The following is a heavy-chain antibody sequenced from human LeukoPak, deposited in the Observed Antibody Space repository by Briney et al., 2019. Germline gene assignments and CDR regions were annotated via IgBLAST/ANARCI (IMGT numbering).Heavy chain of an antibody. Sequence: GGSLRLSCAASGLTVSSSYMSWVRQAPGKGLEWVGRIKSKTDGGTTDYAAPVKGRFTISRDDSKNTLYLQMNSLKTEDTAVYYCTTDEVFPGAFDIWGQGTMVTVSS. CDR1: GLTVSSSY. J-gene: IGHJ3*02. V-gene: IGHV3-15*01. D-gene: IGHD1-14*01. CDR3: TTDEVFPGAFDI. CDR2: IKSKTDGGTT.